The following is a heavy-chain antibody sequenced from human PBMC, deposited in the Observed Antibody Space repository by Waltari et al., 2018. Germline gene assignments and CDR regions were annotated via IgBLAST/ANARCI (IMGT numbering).Heavy chain of an antibody. CDR3: AKVGVLRFLEWPTGFDP. CDR2: ISGSGVST. D-gene: IGHD3-3*01. Sequence: EVQLVESGGGLVQPGGSLRLSCAASGFTFSSYAMSWVRQAPGKGLEWVSAISGSGVSTYYADSVKGRFTISRDNSKNTLYLQMNSLRAEDTAVYYCAKVGVLRFLEWPTGFDPWGQGTLVTVSS. CDR1: GFTFSSYA. V-gene: IGHV3-23*04. J-gene: IGHJ5*02.